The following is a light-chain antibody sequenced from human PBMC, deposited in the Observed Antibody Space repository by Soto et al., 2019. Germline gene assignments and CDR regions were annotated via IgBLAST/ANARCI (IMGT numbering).Light chain of an antibody. V-gene: IGLV4-69*01. CDR1: SGHSNYA. J-gene: IGLJ3*02. CDR2: LNSDGTH. Sequence: QSVLTQSPSASASLGASVKLTCTLNSGHSNYAIAWYQQQPQKGPRYLMRLNSDGTHNKGDGIPDRFSGSSSGAERFLTISSLQSEDEADYYCQTWGPGIRVFGGGTKLTVL. CDR3: QTWGPGIRV.